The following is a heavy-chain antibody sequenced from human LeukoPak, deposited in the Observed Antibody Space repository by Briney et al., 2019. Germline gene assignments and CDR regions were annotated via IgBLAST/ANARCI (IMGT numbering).Heavy chain of an antibody. CDR3: ARRGESYYFDY. CDR1: GGSISSSSYY. J-gene: IGHJ4*02. CDR2: IYYSGST. Sequence: SETLSLTCTVSGGSISSSSYYWSWIRQPPGKGLEWIGYIYYSGSTNYNPSLKSRVTISVDTSKNQFSLKLSSVTAADTAVYYCARRGESYYFDYWGQGTLVTVSS. D-gene: IGHD3-16*01. V-gene: IGHV4-61*05.